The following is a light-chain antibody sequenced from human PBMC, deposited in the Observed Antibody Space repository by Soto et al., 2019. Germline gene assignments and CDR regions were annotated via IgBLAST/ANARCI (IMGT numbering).Light chain of an antibody. Sequence: QSALTQPPSAPGSPGQSVAISCSGTSSDVGGYNYVSWYQQHPGKAPKLMIYDVNKRPSGVPDRFSGSKSGTSASLAITGLQAEDEADYYCQSYDSSLSGFWVFGGGTKLTVL. V-gene: IGLV2-8*01. J-gene: IGLJ3*02. CDR2: DVN. CDR1: SSDVGGYNY. CDR3: QSYDSSLSGFWV.